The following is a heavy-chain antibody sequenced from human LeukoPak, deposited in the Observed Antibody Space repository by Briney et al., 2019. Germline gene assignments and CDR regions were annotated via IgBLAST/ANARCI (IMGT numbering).Heavy chain of an antibody. V-gene: IGHV4-59*01. CDR3: AREYYYGSGSYNFGFDP. D-gene: IGHD3-10*01. CDR1: GGSISSYY. Sequence: SETLSLTCTVSGGSISSYYWSWIRQPPGKGLEWIGYIYYSGSTNYNPSLKSRVTISVDASKNQFSLKLSSVTAADTAVYYCAREYYYGSGSYNFGFDPWGQGTLVTVSS. CDR2: IYYSGST. J-gene: IGHJ5*02.